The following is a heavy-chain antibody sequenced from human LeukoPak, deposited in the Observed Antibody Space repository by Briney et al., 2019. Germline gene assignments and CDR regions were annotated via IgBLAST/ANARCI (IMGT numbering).Heavy chain of an antibody. CDR2: ISSTGSTI. J-gene: IGHJ4*02. CDR1: GFTFSSYQ. D-gene: IGHD2-2*01. V-gene: IGHV3-48*03. CDR3: AREVCSSTSCYPGY. Sequence: GGSLRLSCAASGFTFSSYQMNWVRQAPGKGVEWVSIISSTGSTIYQADSVKGRFTISRDNGKNSLYLQMNSLRAEDTAVYYCAREVCSSTSCYPGYWGQGTLVTVSS.